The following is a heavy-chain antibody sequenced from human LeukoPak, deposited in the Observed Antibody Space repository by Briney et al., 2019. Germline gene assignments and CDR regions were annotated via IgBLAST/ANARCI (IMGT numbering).Heavy chain of an antibody. CDR1: GFTFSDYA. CDR2: ISGSGDDT. Sequence: GGSLRLSCAASGFTFSDYAMSWVRQAPGKGLEWVSAISGSGDDTYYADSVKGRFTISRDNSKNTLYLQMNSLRAEDTAVYYCAKLGAPYDYVWGSYRQNSDYWGQGTLVTVSS. CDR3: AKLGAPYDYVWGSYRQNSDY. V-gene: IGHV3-23*01. J-gene: IGHJ4*02. D-gene: IGHD3-16*02.